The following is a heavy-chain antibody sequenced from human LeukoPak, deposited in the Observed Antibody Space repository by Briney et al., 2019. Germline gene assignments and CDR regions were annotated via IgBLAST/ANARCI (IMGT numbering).Heavy chain of an antibody. CDR2: IYYSGST. J-gene: IGHJ5*02. CDR3: ASRITIFERGPAAPFDP. V-gene: IGHV4-39*01. D-gene: IGHD3-9*01. CDR1: GGSISSSSYY. Sequence: TSETPSPTCTVSGGSISSSSYYWGWIRQPPGKGLEWIGSIYYSGSTYYNPSLKSRVTISVDTSKNQFSLKLSSVTAADTAVYYCASRITIFERGPAAPFDPWGQGTLVTVSS.